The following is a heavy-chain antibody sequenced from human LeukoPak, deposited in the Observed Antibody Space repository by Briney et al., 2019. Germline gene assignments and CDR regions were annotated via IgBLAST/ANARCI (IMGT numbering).Heavy chain of an antibody. V-gene: IGHV3-53*01. D-gene: IGHD1-1*01. CDR2: IYSGITA. CDR3: ARVSRFQLPPDF. CDR1: GFTVSGNY. J-gene: IGHJ4*02. Sequence: PGGSLRLSCAASGFTVSGNYMTWVRQAPGKGLEWVSIIYSGITAYYSDSVKGRFTISRDNSKNTLYLHMNNLRVDDTAFYFWARVSRFQLPPDFWGQGTLVTVSS.